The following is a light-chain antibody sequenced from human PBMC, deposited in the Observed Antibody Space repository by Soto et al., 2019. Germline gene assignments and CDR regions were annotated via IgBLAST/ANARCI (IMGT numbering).Light chain of an antibody. CDR3: QQYNNWPFS. Sequence: EIVMTQSPATLFVSPGDRAILSCRAGQGVTTNFAWYQQKSGQSPRLLIYDVSHRATGVPAGFSGTGSETDFTLTISGLQSEDSAVYFCQQYNNWPFSFGQGTRLEIK. J-gene: IGKJ5*01. CDR2: DVS. V-gene: IGKV3-15*01. CDR1: QGVTTN.